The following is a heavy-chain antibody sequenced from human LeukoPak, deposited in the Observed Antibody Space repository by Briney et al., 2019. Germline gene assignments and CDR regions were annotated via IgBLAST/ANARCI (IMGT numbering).Heavy chain of an antibody. CDR1: GGSFSGYY. D-gene: IGHD3-3*01. CDR3: ARGLYYDFWSGYVVPFDY. Sequence: SEALSLTCAVYGGSFSGYYWSWIRQPPGKGLEWIGEINHSGSTNYNPSLKSRVTISVDTSKNQFSLKLSSVTAADTAVYYCARGLYYDFWSGYVVPFDYWGQGTLVTVSS. J-gene: IGHJ4*02. V-gene: IGHV4-34*01. CDR2: INHSGST.